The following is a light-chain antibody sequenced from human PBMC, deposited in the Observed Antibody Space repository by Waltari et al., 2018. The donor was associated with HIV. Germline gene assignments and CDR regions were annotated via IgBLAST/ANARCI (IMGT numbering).Light chain of an antibody. V-gene: IGLV2-14*03. CDR1: SSDVAGYNY. Sequence: SALTQPASVSGSPGQSITISCTGTSSDVAGYNYVSWYQQHPGKAPKRMIYEYTNRPSGVSNRFSGSKSGNTASLTISGLQVEDEADYYCSSYTSSSLEIFGGGTKLTVL. CDR2: EYT. J-gene: IGLJ2*01. CDR3: SSYTSSSLEI.